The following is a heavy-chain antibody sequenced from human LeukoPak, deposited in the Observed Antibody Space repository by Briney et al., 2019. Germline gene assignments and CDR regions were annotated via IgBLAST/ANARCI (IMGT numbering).Heavy chain of an antibody. J-gene: IGHJ6*02. CDR1: GFTFSSYG. CDR2: IWFDGSNK. Sequence: GGFLRLSCTASGFTFSSYGMHWVRQAPGKGLEWVAVIWFDGSNKYYADSVKGRLTISRDNSKSTLYLQMNSLRAEDTAVYYCAKAVAATGHYYFGMDVWGQGTTVTVSS. CDR3: AKAVAATGHYYFGMDV. D-gene: IGHD6-19*01. V-gene: IGHV3-33*06.